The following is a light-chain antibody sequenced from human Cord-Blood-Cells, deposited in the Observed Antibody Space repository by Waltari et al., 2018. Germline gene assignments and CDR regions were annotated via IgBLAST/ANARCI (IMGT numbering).Light chain of an antibody. CDR1: SGSIASNY. Sequence: NFMLTQPHSVSESPGKTVTISCTRSSGSIASNYVQWYQQRPGSSPTAVIYGENQRPSGVPDRFSGSIDSSSNSASLTISGLKTEDEADYYCQSYDSSNRWVFGGGTKLTVL. CDR2: GEN. J-gene: IGLJ3*02. CDR3: QSYDSSNRWV. V-gene: IGLV6-57*01.